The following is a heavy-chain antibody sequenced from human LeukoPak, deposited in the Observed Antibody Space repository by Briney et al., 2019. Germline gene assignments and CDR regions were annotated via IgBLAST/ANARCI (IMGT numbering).Heavy chain of an antibody. CDR1: GGSISSYY. CDR2: IYYSGST. J-gene: IGHJ3*02. D-gene: IGHD5-18*01. CDR3: ARDGYSYGYGAFDI. Sequence: SETLSLTCTVSGGSISSYYWSWIRQPPGKGLEWIGYIYYSGSTYYNPSLKSRVTISVDTSKNQFSLKLSSVTTADTAVYYCARDGYSYGYGAFDIWGQGTVVTVSS. V-gene: IGHV4-59*01.